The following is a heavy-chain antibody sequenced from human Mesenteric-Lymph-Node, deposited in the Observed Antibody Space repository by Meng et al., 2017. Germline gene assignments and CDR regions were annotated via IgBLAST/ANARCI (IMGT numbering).Heavy chain of an antibody. Sequence: GESLKISCAASGFTLSDDFMDWVRQAPGMGLEWVGRSENKANSYSAQYAASVKGRFTISRDELKNSLSLQMNSLKTEDTAVYYCGRRSLAGKVEYLGQGTLVTVSS. CDR1: GFTLSDDF. D-gene: IGHD6-19*01. CDR3: GRRSLAGKVEY. V-gene: IGHV3-72*01. J-gene: IGHJ4*02. CDR2: SENKANSYSA.